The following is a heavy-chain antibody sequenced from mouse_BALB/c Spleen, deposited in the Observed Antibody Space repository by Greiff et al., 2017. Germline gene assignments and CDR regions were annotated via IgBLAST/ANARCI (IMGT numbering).Heavy chain of an antibody. D-gene: IGHD3-3*01. CDR2: IWGDGST. Sequence: VQRVESGPGLVAPSQSLSITCTVSGFSLTGYGVNWVRQPPGKGLEWLGMIWGDGSTDYNSALKSRLSNSKDNSKSQVFLKMNSLQTDDTARYDCDKADILGGYFDVWGAGTTVTVSS. V-gene: IGHV2-6-7*01. CDR3: DKADILGGYFDV. CDR1: GFSLTGYG. J-gene: IGHJ1*01.